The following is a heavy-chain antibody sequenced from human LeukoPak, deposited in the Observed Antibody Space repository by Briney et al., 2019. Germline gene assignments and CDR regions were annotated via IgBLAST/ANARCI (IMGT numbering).Heavy chain of an antibody. CDR2: INPNSGGT. CDR3: ARGFGELYYYYYYMDV. D-gene: IGHD3-10*01. J-gene: IGHJ6*03. V-gene: IGHV1-2*02. CDR1: GYTFTGYY. Sequence: ASLQVSCQASGYTFTGYYMHWVRQAPGQGLEWMGLINPNSGGTNYAQKFQGRVTMIRDTSISTAYMELSRLRSDDTAVYYCARGFGELYYYYYYMDVWGKGTTVTVSS.